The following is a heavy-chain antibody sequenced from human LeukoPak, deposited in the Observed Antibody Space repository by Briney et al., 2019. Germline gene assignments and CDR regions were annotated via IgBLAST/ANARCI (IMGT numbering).Heavy chain of an antibody. J-gene: IGHJ5*02. Sequence: GGSLRLLCAASGFTFKNYGMHWVRQAPGKGLMWVAFIGYDGSNTYYADSVKGRFTVSRDKSKNTMYLQMNSLRTEDTAVYYCAKGLYYKDRSGYPAWGQGTLVT. D-gene: IGHD3-22*01. CDR1: GFTFKNYG. CDR2: IGYDGSNT. V-gene: IGHV3-30*02. CDR3: AKGLYYKDRSGYPA.